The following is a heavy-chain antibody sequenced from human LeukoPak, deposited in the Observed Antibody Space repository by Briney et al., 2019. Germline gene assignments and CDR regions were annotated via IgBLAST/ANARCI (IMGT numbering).Heavy chain of an antibody. CDR2: ISSSGSTI. CDR3: ARGAAAAEPNWFDP. V-gene: IGHV3-48*03. J-gene: IGHJ5*02. Sequence: GGSLRLSCAASGFTFGSYEMNWVRQAPGKGLEWVSYISSSGSTIYYADSVKGRFTISRDNAKNSLYLQMNSLRAEDTAVYYCARGAAAAEPNWFDPWGQGTLVTVSS. CDR1: GFTFGSYE. D-gene: IGHD6-13*01.